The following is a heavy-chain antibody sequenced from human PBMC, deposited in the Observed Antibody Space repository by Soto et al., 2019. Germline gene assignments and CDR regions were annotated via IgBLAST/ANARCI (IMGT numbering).Heavy chain of an antibody. J-gene: IGHJ3*02. CDR3: AREGNVGATPLLAFDI. CDR1: GFTFSSYG. V-gene: IGHV3-33*01. CDR2: IWYDGSNK. D-gene: IGHD1-26*01. Sequence: GGSLRLSCAASGFTFSSYGMHWVRQAPGKGLEWVAVIWYDGSNKYYADSVKGRFTISRDNSKNTLYLQMNSLRAEDTAVYYCAREGNVGATPLLAFDIWGQGTMVTVSS.